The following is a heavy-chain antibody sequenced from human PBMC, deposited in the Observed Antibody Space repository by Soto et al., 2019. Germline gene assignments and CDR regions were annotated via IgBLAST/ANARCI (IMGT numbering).Heavy chain of an antibody. CDR1: RGSFSDYY. CDR3: ARGNYILTAYYPPYVMDV. CDR2: INHSGST. Sequence: QVQLQQWGAGLLKPSETLSLTCAVYRGSFSDYYWSWIRQPPGKGLEWIGEINHSGSTNYNPSLKSRVTISVDTSKAQFSLKLSSVTAADTAVYYCARGNYILTAYYPPYVMDVWGHGTTVTV. V-gene: IGHV4-34*02. J-gene: IGHJ6*02. D-gene: IGHD3-9*01.